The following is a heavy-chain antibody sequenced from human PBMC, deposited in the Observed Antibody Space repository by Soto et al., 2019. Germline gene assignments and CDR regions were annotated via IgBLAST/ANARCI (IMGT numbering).Heavy chain of an antibody. V-gene: IGHV1-69*01. CDR1: GGTFSSYT. J-gene: IGHJ3*02. CDR3: ARSDRRYHDTTQHAFDI. CDR2: IIPLFATA. D-gene: IGHD1-26*01. Sequence: QVQLVQSGAEVKKPGSSVKVSCKASGGTFSSYTFTWVRQAPGQGLEWMGGIIPLFATADYAQKFQGRFTITADESMNTVYMEVNSLKSEDTAVNYCARSDRRYHDTTQHAFDIWGQGTIVTVSS.